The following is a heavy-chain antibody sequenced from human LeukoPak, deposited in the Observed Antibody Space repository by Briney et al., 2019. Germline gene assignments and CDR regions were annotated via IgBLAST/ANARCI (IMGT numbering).Heavy chain of an antibody. CDR3: AKDTPGPIWSGHQPSALDI. CDR2: ISGSGGTT. D-gene: IGHD3-3*01. J-gene: IGHJ3*02. V-gene: IGHV3-23*01. Sequence: PGGSLTLSCAASGFTFSSYDMSWVRQAPGKGLEWVSAISGSGGTTYYADSVKGRFTISRDKSKNTLYLQMNSLRAEDTAVYYCAKDTPGPIWSGHQPSALDIWGQGTMVTVSS. CDR1: GFTFSSYD.